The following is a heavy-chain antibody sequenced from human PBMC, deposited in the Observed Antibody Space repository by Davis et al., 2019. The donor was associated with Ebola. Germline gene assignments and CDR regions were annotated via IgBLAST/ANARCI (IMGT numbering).Heavy chain of an antibody. J-gene: IGHJ3*02. CDR1: GYSFTSYW. Sequence: GGSLRLSCKGSGYSFTSYWIGWVRQMPGKGLEWMGIIYPGDSDTRYSPSFQGQVTISADKSISTAYLQWSSLKASDTAMYYCVRILAMYANALDIWGQGTMVTVSS. CDR2: IYPGDSDT. D-gene: IGHD2-8*01. V-gene: IGHV5-51*01. CDR3: VRILAMYANALDI.